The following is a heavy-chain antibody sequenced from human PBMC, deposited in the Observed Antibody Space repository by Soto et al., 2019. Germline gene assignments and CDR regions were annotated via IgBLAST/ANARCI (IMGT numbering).Heavy chain of an antibody. J-gene: IGHJ4*02. CDR2: ISAYNGNK. CDR3: ARTGGGMAARPLEY. Sequence: QVQLVQSGGEVKKPGASVEVSCRTSGYMFTTYGMSWVRQAPGQGLEWMAWISAYNGNKKYAQKFHGRVPMTTDTSTSTVSMELRNLTSDDTGTYFCARTGGGMAARPLEYWGQGTLVTVSS. D-gene: IGHD6-6*01. V-gene: IGHV1-18*04. CDR1: GYMFTTYG.